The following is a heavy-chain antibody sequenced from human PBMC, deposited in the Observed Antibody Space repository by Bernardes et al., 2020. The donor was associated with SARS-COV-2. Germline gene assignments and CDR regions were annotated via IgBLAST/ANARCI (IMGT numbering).Heavy chain of an antibody. D-gene: IGHD1-7*01. CDR1: GFTFSSYE. CDR3: ARMNSRPGV. CDR2: ISSSGSTI. J-gene: IGHJ4*02. V-gene: IGHV3-48*03. Sequence: GGSLRLSCAASGFTFSSYEMNWVRQAPGKGLEWVSYISSSGSTIYYADSVKCRFTISRDNAKNSLYLQMNSLRAEDTAVYYCARMNSRPGVWGQGTLVTVSS.